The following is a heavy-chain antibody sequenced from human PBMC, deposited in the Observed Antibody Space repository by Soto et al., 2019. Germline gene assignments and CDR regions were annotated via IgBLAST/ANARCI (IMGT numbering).Heavy chain of an antibody. CDR1: GYTFTSYG. Sequence: ASVKVSCKASGYTFTSYGISWVRQAPGQGLEWMGGISAYNGNTNYAQKLQGRVTMTTDTSTSTAYMELRSLRSDDTAVYYCARVGSWYRDLGAFDIWGQGTMVTVSS. J-gene: IGHJ3*02. V-gene: IGHV1-18*01. CDR2: ISAYNGNT. D-gene: IGHD6-13*01. CDR3: ARVGSWYRDLGAFDI.